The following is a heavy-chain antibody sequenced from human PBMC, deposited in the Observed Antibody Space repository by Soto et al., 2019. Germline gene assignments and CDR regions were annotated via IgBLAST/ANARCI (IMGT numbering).Heavy chain of an antibody. J-gene: IGHJ6*03. V-gene: IGHV3-64*01. D-gene: IGHD3-9*01. CDR1: GFTFSSYA. CDR2: ISSNGGST. CDR3: TRGFETLRYFAWLSPAYYYYYMDV. Sequence: PGGSVRLSCASSGFTFSSYAMHWVRQAPGKGLEYVSAISSNGGSTYYANSVKGRFTISRGNSKNTLYLQMGSLRAEDMAVYYCTRGFETLRYFAWLSPAYYYYYMDVWGKGTTVTVSS.